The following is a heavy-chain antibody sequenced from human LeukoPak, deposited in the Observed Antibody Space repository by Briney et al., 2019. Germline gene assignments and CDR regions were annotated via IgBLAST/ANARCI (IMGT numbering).Heavy chain of an antibody. V-gene: IGHV1-2*02. CDR3: ARGRGRVAGTVKINDAFDI. CDR2: INSNSGGT. D-gene: IGHD6-19*01. CDR1: GYTLTGYY. J-gene: IGHJ3*02. Sequence: ASVKVSCKASGYTLTGYYMHWVRQAPGQGLEWMGWINSNSGGTNYQGRVTMTRDTSISTAYMELSRLRSDDTAVYYCARGRGRVAGTVKINDAFDIWGQGTMVTVSS.